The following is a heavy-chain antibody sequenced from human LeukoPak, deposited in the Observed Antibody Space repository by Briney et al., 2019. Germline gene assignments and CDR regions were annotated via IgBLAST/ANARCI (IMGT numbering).Heavy chain of an antibody. V-gene: IGHV3-66*01. CDR3: ARDKEGAPDRRGYSYVFDY. Sequence: GGSLRLSCAASGFTVSSNYMSWVRQAPGKGLEWVSVIYSGGSTYYADSVKGRFTISRDNSKNTLYLQMNGLRAEDTAVYYCARDKEGAPDRRGYSYVFDYWGQGTLVTVSS. J-gene: IGHJ4*02. D-gene: IGHD5-18*01. CDR2: IYSGGST. CDR1: GFTVSSNY.